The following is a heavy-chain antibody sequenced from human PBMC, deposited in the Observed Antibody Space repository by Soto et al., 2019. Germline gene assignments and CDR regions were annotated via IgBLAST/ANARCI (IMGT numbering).Heavy chain of an antibody. D-gene: IGHD3-3*01. CDR2: INPATGAA. CDR3: ARGGGVGVAGSAAFDM. Sequence: QLHLVQSGAVVKKPGASVTVSCSASGYPVTAYYMHWVRQAPGRGLEWMGGINPATGAAKYTQAFQGRVTMSSDTSTSTGVMELGGLTSEDTAVFYCARGGGVGVAGSAAFDMWGQGTLVTVSS. V-gene: IGHV1-2*02. J-gene: IGHJ3*02. CDR1: GYPVTAYY.